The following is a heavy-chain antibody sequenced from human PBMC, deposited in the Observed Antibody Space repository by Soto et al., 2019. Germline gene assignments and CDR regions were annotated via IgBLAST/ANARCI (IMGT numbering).Heavy chain of an antibody. CDR2: IWYDGSNK. Sequence: PGGSLRLSCAASGFTFSSYCMHWVRQAPGKGLEWVAVIWYDGSNKYYADSVKGRFTISRDNSKNTLYLQMNSLRAEDTAVYYCARGYGGIVATSHDAFDIWGQGTMVTVSS. V-gene: IGHV3-33*01. CDR3: ARGYGGIVATSHDAFDI. J-gene: IGHJ3*02. D-gene: IGHD5-12*01. CDR1: GFTFSSYC.